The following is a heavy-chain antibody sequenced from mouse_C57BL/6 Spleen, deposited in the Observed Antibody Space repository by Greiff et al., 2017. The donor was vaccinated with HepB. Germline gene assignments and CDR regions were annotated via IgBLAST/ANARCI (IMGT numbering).Heavy chain of an antibody. Sequence: DVMLVESGGGLVQPGGSLKLSCAASGFTFSDYYMYWVRQTPEKRLEWVAYISNGGGSTYYPDTVKGRFTISRENAKNTLYLQMSRLKSEDTAMYYCARRDYYGSTDWYFDVWGTGTTVTVSS. CDR3: ARRDYYGSTDWYFDV. V-gene: IGHV5-12*01. D-gene: IGHD1-1*01. CDR2: ISNGGGST. CDR1: GFTFSDYY. J-gene: IGHJ1*03.